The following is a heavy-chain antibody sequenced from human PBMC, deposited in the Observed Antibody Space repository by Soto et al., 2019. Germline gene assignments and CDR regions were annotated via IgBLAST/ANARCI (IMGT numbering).Heavy chain of an antibody. Sequence: WRASETLSLTCAVYGGSFSGYYWSWIRQPPGKGLEWIGEINHCGSTNYYPSLKSRVTISVDTSKNLFSLKLSSVTAADTAVYYFARDSGSITIFGVVNWFDPWGQGTLVTVSS. V-gene: IGHV4-34*01. CDR2: INHCGST. CDR3: ARDSGSITIFGVVNWFDP. CDR1: GGSFSGYY. D-gene: IGHD3-3*01. J-gene: IGHJ5*02.